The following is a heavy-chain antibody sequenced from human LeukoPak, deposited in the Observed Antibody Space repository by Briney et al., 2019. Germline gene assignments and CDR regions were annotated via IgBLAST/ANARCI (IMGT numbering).Heavy chain of an antibody. J-gene: IGHJ4*02. D-gene: IGHD7-27*01. CDR3: ARHLLAGGSIDY. CDR2: MYYSGST. CDR1: GGSISSGIYS. V-gene: IGHV4-39*01. Sequence: SETLSLTCTVSGGSISSGIYSWGWIRQSPGKGLEWVGCMYYSGSTYYNPSLKGRVTMSVETSKNQFSLKLSSVTAADTAVYYCARHLLAGGSIDYWDQGTLVTVSS.